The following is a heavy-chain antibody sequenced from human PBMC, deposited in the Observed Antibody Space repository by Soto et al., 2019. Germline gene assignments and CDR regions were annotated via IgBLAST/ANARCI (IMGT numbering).Heavy chain of an antibody. V-gene: IGHV4-59*01. J-gene: IGHJ5*02. CDR3: ARNALFGELLNGGFDT. D-gene: IGHD3-10*02. CDR2: IYYSGST. Sequence: QVQLQESGPGLVKPSETLSLTCTVSGGSISSYYWSWIRQPPGKGLEWIGYIYYSGSTNYNPSLKSRVTISVDTAKDQFSLKLSSVTAADTAVYYCARNALFGELLNGGFDTWGQGTLVTVSS. CDR1: GGSISSYY.